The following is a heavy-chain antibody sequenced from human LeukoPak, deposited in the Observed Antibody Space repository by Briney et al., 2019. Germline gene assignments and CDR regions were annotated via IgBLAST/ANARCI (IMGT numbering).Heavy chain of an antibody. CDR2: ISDHGSNA. Sequence: GGSLRLSCAASGFTFSNSAVHWVRQAPGKGLEWVAVISDHGSNAFYADSVKGRFTISRDNSKNTLYLQMNSLRAEDTAVYYCARETFYYDSSGYFGSFYFDCWGQGTLVTVSS. J-gene: IGHJ4*02. D-gene: IGHD3-22*01. V-gene: IGHV3-30*01. CDR3: ARETFYYDSSGYFGSFYFDC. CDR1: GFTFSNSA.